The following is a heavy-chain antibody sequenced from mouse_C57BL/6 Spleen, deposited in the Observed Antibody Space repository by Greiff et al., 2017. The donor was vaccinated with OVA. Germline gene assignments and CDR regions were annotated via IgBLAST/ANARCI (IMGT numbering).Heavy chain of an antibody. V-gene: IGHV5-17*01. Sequence: EVHLVESGGGLVKPGGSLKLSCAASGFTFSDYGMHWVRQAPEKGLEWVAYISSGSSTIYYADTVKGRFTISRDNAKNTLFLQMTSLRSEDTAMYYCARPYYVFFDYWGQGTTLTVSS. J-gene: IGHJ2*01. CDR3: ARPYYVFFDY. D-gene: IGHD1-1*01. CDR2: ISSGSSTI. CDR1: GFTFSDYG.